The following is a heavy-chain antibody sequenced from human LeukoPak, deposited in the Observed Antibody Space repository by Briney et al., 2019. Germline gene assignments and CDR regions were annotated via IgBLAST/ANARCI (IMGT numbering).Heavy chain of an antibody. CDR2: ISRDGGST. CDR1: GFTFRSYA. D-gene: IGHD3-22*01. J-gene: IGHJ4*02. V-gene: IGHV3-43*02. Sequence: PGGSLRLSCAASGFTFRSYAMRWVRQAPGKGLEWVSVISRDGGSTHYADPVKGRFTISRDNRKNSLYLQMNRLRTEDTAFYYCAKEPSDYSSGYYADFWGQGTLVTVSS. CDR3: AKEPSDYSSGYYADF.